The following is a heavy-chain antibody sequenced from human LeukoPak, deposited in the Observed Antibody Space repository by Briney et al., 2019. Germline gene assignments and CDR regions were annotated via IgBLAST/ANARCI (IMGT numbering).Heavy chain of an antibody. V-gene: IGHV4-34*01. Sequence: SETLSLTCAVYGGSFSGYYWSWIRQPPGKGLEWIGEINHSGSTNYNPSLKSRVTISVDTSKNQFSLKLSSVTAADTAVYYCAGSGGATYAFDIWGQGTMVTVSS. CDR1: GGSFSGYY. CDR2: INHSGST. CDR3: AGSGGATYAFDI. D-gene: IGHD2-15*01. J-gene: IGHJ3*02.